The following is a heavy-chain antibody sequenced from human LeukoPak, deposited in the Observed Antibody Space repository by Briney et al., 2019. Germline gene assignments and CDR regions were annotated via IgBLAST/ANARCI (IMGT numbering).Heavy chain of an antibody. V-gene: IGHV4-30-4*01. D-gene: IGHD4/OR15-4a*01. J-gene: IGHJ6*02. Sequence: PSQTLSLTCTVSGGSISSGDYYWSWIRQPPGKGLEWIGYIYYSGSTYYNPSLKSRVTISVDTSKNQFSLKLSSVTAADTAVYYCARVGTILYYYYGMDVWGQGTTVTVSS. CDR1: GGSISSGDYY. CDR3: ARVGTILYYYYGMDV. CDR2: IYYSGST.